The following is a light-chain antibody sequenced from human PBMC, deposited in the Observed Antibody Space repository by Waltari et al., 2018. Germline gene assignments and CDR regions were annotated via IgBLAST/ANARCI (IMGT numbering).Light chain of an antibody. V-gene: IGLV2-23*01. CDR3: CSYTTSITWV. CDR1: SSDVVGSNL. J-gene: IGLJ3*02. Sequence: QSALTQPASVSGSPGQSITIPCTGTSSDVVGSNLVSWYQQHPGTAPKLIIYGGSKRPSGVSNRFSGSKSGNTASLTISGLQAEDEAAYYCCSYTTSITWVFGGGTKLTVL. CDR2: GGS.